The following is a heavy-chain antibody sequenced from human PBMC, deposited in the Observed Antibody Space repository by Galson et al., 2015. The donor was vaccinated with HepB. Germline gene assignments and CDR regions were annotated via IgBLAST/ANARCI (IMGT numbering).Heavy chain of an antibody. CDR3: ARVKSGAAQGSFDI. J-gene: IGHJ3*02. Sequence: SLRLSCAASGFRFSSYAMSWVRQAPGKGLEWVSGISSGGGSRYYIDSVKGRFTISRDNSKNTLYLQMNSLSADDTAVYYCARVKSGAAQGSFDIWGQGTIVTVSS. CDR2: ISSGGGSR. V-gene: IGHV3-23*01. D-gene: IGHD6-25*01. CDR1: GFRFSSYA.